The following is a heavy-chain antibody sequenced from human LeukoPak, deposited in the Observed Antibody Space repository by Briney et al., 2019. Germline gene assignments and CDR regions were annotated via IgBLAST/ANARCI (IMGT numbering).Heavy chain of an antibody. CDR2: IIPILGIA. CDR3: ARDLTY. CDR1: GGTFSSYA. V-gene: IGHV1-69*04. Sequence: ASVKVSCKASGGTFSSYAISWVRQAPGQGLEWMGRIIPILGIANYAQNLQGRVTMTTDTSTNTAYMELRSLRSDDTAVYYCARDLTYWGQGTLVTVSS. J-gene: IGHJ4*02.